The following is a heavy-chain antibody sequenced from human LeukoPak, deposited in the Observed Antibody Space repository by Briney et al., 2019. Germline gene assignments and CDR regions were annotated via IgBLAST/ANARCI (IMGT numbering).Heavy chain of an antibody. CDR2: INADNGNT. Sequence: GASVKVSCKASGYTFTGYYMHWVRQAPGQGLEWMGWINADNGNTKYSQEFQGIVTITRDTSASTAYMELSGLRSEDMAVYYCARGDSGSQWPLDCWGQGTLVTVSS. CDR3: ARGDSGSQWPLDC. J-gene: IGHJ4*02. V-gene: IGHV1-3*03. D-gene: IGHD1-26*01. CDR1: GYTFTGYY.